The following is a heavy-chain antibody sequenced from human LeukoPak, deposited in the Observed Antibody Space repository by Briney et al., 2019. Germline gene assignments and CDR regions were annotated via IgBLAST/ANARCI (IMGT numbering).Heavy chain of an antibody. V-gene: IGHV3-7*01. CDR3: AKDLSGGYHSYYFDF. CDR1: GFTFSRYW. D-gene: IGHD5-18*01. Sequence: GGSLRLSCAASGFTFSRYWMSWVRQAPGKGLEWVANIKQDGGEIYYVDSVKGRFTISRDNAKNTLYLQMNSLINEDTAVYFCAKDLSGGYHSYYFDFWGQGTPVTVSS. J-gene: IGHJ4*02. CDR2: IKQDGGEI.